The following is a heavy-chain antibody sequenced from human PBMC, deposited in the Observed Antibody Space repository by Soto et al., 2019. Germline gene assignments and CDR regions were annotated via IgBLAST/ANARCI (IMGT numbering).Heavy chain of an antibody. J-gene: IGHJ4*02. CDR3: ARDHSGAFDY. CDR1: GFTFSSYA. D-gene: IGHD1-26*01. CDR2: ISYDGSNK. V-gene: IGHV3-30-3*01. Sequence: LRLSCAASGFTFSSYAMHWVRQAPGKGLEWVAVISYDGSNKYYADSVKGRFTISRDNSKNTLYLQMNSLRAEDTAVYYCARDHSGAFDYWGQGTLVTVSS.